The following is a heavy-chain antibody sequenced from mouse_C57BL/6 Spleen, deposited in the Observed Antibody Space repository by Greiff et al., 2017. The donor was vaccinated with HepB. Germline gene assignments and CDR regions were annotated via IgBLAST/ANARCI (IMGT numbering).Heavy chain of an antibody. J-gene: IGHJ2*01. V-gene: IGHV5-12*01. CDR2: ISNGGGST. CDR3: ARHRDSFDY. Sequence: DVQLVESGGGLVQPGGSLKLSCAASGFTFSDYYMYWVRQTPEKRLEWVAYISNGGGSTYYPDTVKGRFTISRDNAKNTLYLQMSRLKSEDTAMYYCARHRDSFDYWGQGTTLTVSS. CDR1: GFTFSDYY. D-gene: IGHD3-3*01.